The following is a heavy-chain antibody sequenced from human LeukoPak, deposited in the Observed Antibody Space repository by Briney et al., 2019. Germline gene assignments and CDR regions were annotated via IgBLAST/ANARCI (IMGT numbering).Heavy chain of an antibody. CDR2: ISGSGGST. CDR3: AKDRSGSGPVIV. Sequence: PGGSLRLSCAASGFTFSSYAMSWVRQAPGKGLEWVSAISGSGGSTYYADSVKGRFTIPRDNSKNTPYLQMNSLRAEDTAVYYCAKDRSGSGPVIVRGQGTLVTVSS. CDR1: GFTFSSYA. D-gene: IGHD3-22*01. J-gene: IGHJ4*02. V-gene: IGHV3-23*01.